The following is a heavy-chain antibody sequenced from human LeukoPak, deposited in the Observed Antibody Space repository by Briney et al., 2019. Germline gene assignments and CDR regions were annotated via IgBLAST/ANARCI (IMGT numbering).Heavy chain of an antibody. Sequence: SETLSLTCTVSGGSISSSSYYWGWIRQPPGKGLEWIGGIYYSGSTYYNPSLKSRVTISVDTSKNQFSLKLSSVTAADTAVYYCASDGSGVGATGLDYWGQGTLVTVSS. V-gene: IGHV4-39*01. J-gene: IGHJ4*02. D-gene: IGHD1-26*01. CDR3: ASDGSGVGATGLDY. CDR1: GGSISSSSYY. CDR2: IYYSGST.